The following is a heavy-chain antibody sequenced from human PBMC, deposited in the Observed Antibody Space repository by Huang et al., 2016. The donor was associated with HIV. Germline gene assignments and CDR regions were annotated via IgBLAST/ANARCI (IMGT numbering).Heavy chain of an antibody. CDR1: GFIFSNYG. CDR2: ISYDGSNK. J-gene: IGHJ1*01. CDR3: ALKGDSSGWEYFRH. D-gene: IGHD6-19*01. V-gene: IGHV3-30*03. Sequence: QVQLVESGGGVVQPGRSLRLSCAASGFIFSNYGMHWVRQAPGKGLEWVERISYDGSNKYYTDSVKGRFSISRDNSKNTLYLQMNSLRAEDTAVYYCALKGDSSGWEYFRHWGQGTLVTVSS.